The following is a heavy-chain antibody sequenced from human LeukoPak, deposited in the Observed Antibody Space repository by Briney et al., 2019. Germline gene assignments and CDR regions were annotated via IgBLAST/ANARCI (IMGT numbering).Heavy chain of an antibody. D-gene: IGHD4-17*01. J-gene: IGHJ4*02. V-gene: IGHV1-18*01. CDR2: ISAYNGNT. CDR1: GYTFTSYG. Sequence: ASVKVSCKASGYTFTSYGISWVRQAPGQGLEWMGWISAYNGNTNYAQKLQGRVTMTTDTSTSTAYMELRSLSSDDTAVYYCAREADYGDYLDYWGQGTLVTVSS. CDR3: AREADYGDYLDY.